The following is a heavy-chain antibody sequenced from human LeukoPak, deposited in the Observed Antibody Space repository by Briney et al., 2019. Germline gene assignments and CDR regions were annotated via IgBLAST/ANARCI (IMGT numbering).Heavy chain of an antibody. J-gene: IGHJ4*02. CDR1: GFTFSSYA. V-gene: IGHV3-23*01. CDR3: AKGRFGTLWFGESYPSFDY. D-gene: IGHD3-10*01. CDR2: ISGSGGST. Sequence: GGSLRLSCAASGFTFSSYAMSWVRQAPGKGLEWVSAISGSGGSTYYADSVKGRFTISRDNSKNTLYLQMNSLRAEDTAVYYCAKGRFGTLWFGESYPSFDYWGQGTLVTVSS.